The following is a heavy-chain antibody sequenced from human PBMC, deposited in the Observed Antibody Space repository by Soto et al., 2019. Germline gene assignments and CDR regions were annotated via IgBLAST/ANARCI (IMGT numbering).Heavy chain of an antibody. V-gene: IGHV3-33*01. D-gene: IGHD6-19*01. Sequence: QVQLVESGEGVVQPGTSLRLSCAASGFTFSTYGMHWVRQAPGKGLDWVALIWYDGSRTHYAESVKGRFTISRDNSKNTLLLQMNSLRVEDTAVYYCAREQIGVAGSTYDYWGQGTLVTVSS. CDR2: IWYDGSRT. J-gene: IGHJ4*02. CDR3: AREQIGVAGSTYDY. CDR1: GFTFSTYG.